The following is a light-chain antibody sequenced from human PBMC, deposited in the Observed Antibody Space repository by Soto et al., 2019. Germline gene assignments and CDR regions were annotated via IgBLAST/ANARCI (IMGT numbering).Light chain of an antibody. Sequence: IGLPHAPATLWEAGGETATLSSRASQSVSSYLAWYQQKPGQAPRLLIYDASNRATGIPARFSGSGSGTDFTLTISSIEPEDFAVYYCQQRSNWPLTFGGGTKVDSK. CDR2: DAS. J-gene: IGKJ4*01. CDR3: QQRSNWPLT. V-gene: IGKV3-11*01. CDR1: QSVSSY.